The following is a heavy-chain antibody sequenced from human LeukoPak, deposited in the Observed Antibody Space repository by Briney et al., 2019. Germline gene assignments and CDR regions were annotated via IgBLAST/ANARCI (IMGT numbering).Heavy chain of an antibody. J-gene: IGHJ4*02. CDR3: ARRSHFAY. CDR1: GGSISSYY. Sequence: SETLSLTCTVSGGSISSYYWSWIRQPPGKGLEWIGYIYYSGSTNYSPSLKSRVTISVDTSKNQFSLKLSSVTAADTAVYYCARRSHFAYWGRGTLVTVSS. V-gene: IGHV4-59*08. D-gene: IGHD3-10*01. CDR2: IYYSGST.